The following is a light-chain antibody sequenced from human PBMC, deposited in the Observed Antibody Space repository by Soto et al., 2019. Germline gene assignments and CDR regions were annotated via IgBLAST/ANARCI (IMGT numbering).Light chain of an antibody. CDR3: TSYAGNNNVV. CDR1: SSDVGGYNY. CDR2: DVS. Sequence: QSVLTQPASVSGSPGQSITISCTGTSSDVGGYNYVSWYQQHPGKAPKLMIYDVSNRPSGVSNRFSGSKSGNTASLTISGLQAEEEADYYCTSYAGNNNVVSGGGTQLTV. V-gene: IGLV2-14*01. J-gene: IGLJ2*01.